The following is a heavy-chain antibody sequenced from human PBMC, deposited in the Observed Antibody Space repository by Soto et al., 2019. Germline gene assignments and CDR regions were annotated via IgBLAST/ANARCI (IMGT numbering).Heavy chain of an antibody. D-gene: IGHD6-6*01. CDR3: ARAPAARPVLGYYFDY. V-gene: IGHV4-34*01. CDR2: INHSGST. CDR1: GGSFSGYY. J-gene: IGHJ4*02. Sequence: SETLSLTCAVYGGSFSGYYWSWIRQPPGKGLEWIGEINHSGSTNYNPSLKSRVTISVDTSKNQFSLKLSSVTAADTAVYYCARAPAARPVLGYYFDYWGQGTLVTVSS.